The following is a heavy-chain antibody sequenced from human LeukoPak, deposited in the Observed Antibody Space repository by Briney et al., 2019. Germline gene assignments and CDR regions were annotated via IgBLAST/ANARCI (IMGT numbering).Heavy chain of an antibody. J-gene: IGHJ4*02. CDR3: ARSTVIAVAGTFDY. V-gene: IGHV1-2*02. Sequence: ASVKVSFKASGYTFTGYYMHWVRQAPGQGLEWMGWINPNSGGTNYAQKFQGRVTMTRDTSISTAYMELSRLRSDDTAVYYCARSTVIAVAGTFDYWGQGTLVTVSS. CDR2: INPNSGGT. D-gene: IGHD6-19*01. CDR1: GYTFTGYY.